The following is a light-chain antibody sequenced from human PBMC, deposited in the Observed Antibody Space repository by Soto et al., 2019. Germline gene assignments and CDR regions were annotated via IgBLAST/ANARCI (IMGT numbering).Light chain of an antibody. CDR1: SSDVGSYNL. CDR2: EGS. V-gene: IGLV2-23*01. Sequence: QSALTQPASVSGSPGQSITISCTGTSSDVGSYNLVSWYQQHPGKAPKLMIYEGSRRPSGVSNPFSGSKSGNTASLTISGHQAEEEADYDCCSYAGSSTHVVFGGGTKLTV. CDR3: CSYAGSSTHVV. J-gene: IGLJ2*01.